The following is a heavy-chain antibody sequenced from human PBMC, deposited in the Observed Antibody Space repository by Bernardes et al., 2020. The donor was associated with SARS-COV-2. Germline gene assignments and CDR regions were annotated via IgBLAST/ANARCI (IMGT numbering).Heavy chain of an antibody. CDR2: VYYSGRI. CDR1: GGSISSSEFY. V-gene: IGHV4-39*01. J-gene: IGHJ5*02. D-gene: IGHD2-15*01. Sequence: SEPLSLDCSVSGGSISSSEFYWAWLRQPPGKGLEWIGSVYYSGRIHHSPSLKTRVAISVDTSKNQFSLKLASVTAADTAVYFCARLTLLRPNWFDPWGPGTLVTVSS. CDR3: ARLTLLRPNWFDP.